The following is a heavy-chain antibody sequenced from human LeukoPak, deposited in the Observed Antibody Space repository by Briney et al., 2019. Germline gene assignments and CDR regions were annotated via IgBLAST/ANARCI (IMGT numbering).Heavy chain of an antibody. CDR1: GGPISSRSYY. CDR2: IYYDGST. J-gene: IGHJ4*02. Sequence: SETLSLTCTVSGGPISSRSYYWGWIRHPPGKGLEWIGNIYYDGSTYYNPSLKSRATISVDTSKNQFSLKLSSVTAADTAVYYCARDRSRWDLLPFDCWGQGALVTVSS. CDR3: ARDRSRWDLLPFDC. D-gene: IGHD1-26*01. V-gene: IGHV4-39*07.